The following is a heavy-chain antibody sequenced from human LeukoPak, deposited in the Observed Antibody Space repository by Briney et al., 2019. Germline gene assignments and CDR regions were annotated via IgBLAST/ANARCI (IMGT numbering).Heavy chain of an antibody. CDR2: ISGSGSGGST. D-gene: IGHD6-19*01. Sequence: PGGSLRLSCAASGFTFSSYGMGWVRQAPGKGLGWVSTISGSGSGGSTYYADSVKGRFTISRDNSKDTLYLQMNSLRAEDTAVYYCAKLLAVTNSYYFNYWAQGTVVSVFS. CDR1: GFTFSSYG. V-gene: IGHV3-23*01. J-gene: IGHJ4*02. CDR3: AKLLAVTNSYYFNY.